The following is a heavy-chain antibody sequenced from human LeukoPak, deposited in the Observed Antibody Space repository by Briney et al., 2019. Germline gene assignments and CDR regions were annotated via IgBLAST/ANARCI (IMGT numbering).Heavy chain of an antibody. CDR3: ARVLSVCSCGSCYFSYYYYYYMDV. J-gene: IGHJ6*03. V-gene: IGHV3-21*01. D-gene: IGHD2-15*01. CDR2: ITSSSTYI. Sequence: PGGSLRLSCAASGFTFSSYNMNWVRQAPGKGLEWVSSITSSSTYIYYADSVRGRFTISRDNAKDSLYLQMNSLRAEDTAVYYCARVLSVCSCGSCYFSYYYYYYMDVWGKGTTVTISS. CDR1: GFTFSSYN.